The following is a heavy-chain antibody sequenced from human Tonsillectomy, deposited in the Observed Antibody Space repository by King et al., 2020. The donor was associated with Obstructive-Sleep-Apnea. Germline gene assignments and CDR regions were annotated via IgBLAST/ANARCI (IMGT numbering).Heavy chain of an antibody. D-gene: IGHD6-13*01. Sequence: QLQESGPGLVKTSETLSLTCTVSGGSISSDYWSWIRQLPGNGLEWIGSIYYSGSTTSNTSCKSRVTISVDTSKNQCALKLSSVTAADTAVYYCARTLSIAAAGTGWYFDLWGRGNLVTVSS. CDR1: GGSISSDY. CDR3: ARTLSIAAAGTGWYFDL. V-gene: IGHV4-59*01. CDR2: IYYSGST. J-gene: IGHJ2*01.